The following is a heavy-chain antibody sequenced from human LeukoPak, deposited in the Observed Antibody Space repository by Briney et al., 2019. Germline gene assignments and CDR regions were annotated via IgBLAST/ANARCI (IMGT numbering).Heavy chain of an antibody. D-gene: IGHD2-2*01. CDR3: ARDLIVVVRSGDY. J-gene: IGHJ4*02. CDR2: ISSSSSYI. Sequence: GGSLRLSCAASGFTFSSYRMNWVRQAPGKGLEWVSSISSSSSYIYYADSVKGRFTISRDNAKNSLYLQMNSLRAEDTAVYYCARDLIVVVRSGDYWGQGTLVTVSS. V-gene: IGHV3-21*01. CDR1: GFTFSSYR.